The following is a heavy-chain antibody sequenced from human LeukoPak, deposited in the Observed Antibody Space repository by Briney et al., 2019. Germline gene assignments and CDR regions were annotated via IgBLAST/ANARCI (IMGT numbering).Heavy chain of an antibody. CDR2: VNHSGST. CDR3: ATAVAIFGVVIMDY. J-gene: IGHJ4*02. D-gene: IGHD3-3*01. V-gene: IGHV4-34*01. Sequence: SETLSLTCAVYGGSFSGYYWSWIRQPPGKGLEWIGEVNHSGSTNYNPSLKSRVTISVDTSKNQFSLKLSSVTAADTAVYYCATAVAIFGVVIMDYWGQGTLVTVSS. CDR1: GGSFSGYY.